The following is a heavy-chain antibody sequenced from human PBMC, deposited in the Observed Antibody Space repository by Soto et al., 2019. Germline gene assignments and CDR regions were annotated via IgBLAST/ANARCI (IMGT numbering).Heavy chain of an antibody. CDR1: GFTFSDYS. J-gene: IGHJ4*02. V-gene: IGHV3-48*04. D-gene: IGHD1-26*01. Sequence: GGSLRLSCAASGFTFSDYSMNWFRRAPGKGLEWVAYITKGGIGKYDADSVKGRFTISRDNAKNSLYLQMNSLRVEDTAVYFCARDRSWAFDHWGQGALVTVSS. CDR2: ITKGGIGK. CDR3: ARDRSWAFDH.